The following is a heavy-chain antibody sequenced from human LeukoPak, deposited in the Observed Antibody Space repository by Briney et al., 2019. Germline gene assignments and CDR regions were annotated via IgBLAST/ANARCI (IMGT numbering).Heavy chain of an antibody. CDR1: GGSFSGYY. D-gene: IGHD2-2*01. CDR2: IYYSGST. J-gene: IGHJ6*03. CDR3: ARRERTSTSYYYYYMDV. V-gene: IGHV4-31*11. Sequence: SETLSLTCAVYGGSFSGYYWSWIRQHPGKGLEWIGYIYYSGSTYYNPSLKSRVTISVDTSKNQFSLKLNSVTAADTAVYYCARRERTSTSYYYYYMDVWGKGTAVTVSS.